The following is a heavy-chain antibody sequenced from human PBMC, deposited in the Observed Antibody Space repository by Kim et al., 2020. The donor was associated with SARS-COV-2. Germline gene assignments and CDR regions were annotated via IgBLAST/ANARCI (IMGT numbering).Heavy chain of an antibody. V-gene: IGHV3-30*02. J-gene: IGHJ4*02. D-gene: IGHD2-15*01. CDR3: AKDYCSGGSCYLDY. Sequence: ADSGTGRFTISRDNSKTTLYLQMNSLRAEDTAVYYCAKDYCSGGSCYLDYWGQGTLVTVSS.